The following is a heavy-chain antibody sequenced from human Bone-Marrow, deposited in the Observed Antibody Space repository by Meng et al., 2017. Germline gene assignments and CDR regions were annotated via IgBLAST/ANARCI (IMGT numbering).Heavy chain of an antibody. CDR3: ARTYGDYCFDY. J-gene: IGHJ4*02. CDR1: GGTFSSYA. D-gene: IGHD4-17*01. Sequence: QVQLVESGDEVKKAGSSVKAACKASGGTFSSYAISWVRQAPGQGLEWMGGIIPIFGTANYAQKFQGRVTITADESTSTAYMELSSLRSEDTAVYYCARTYGDYCFDYWGQGTLVTVSS. CDR2: IIPIFGTA. V-gene: IGHV1-69*01.